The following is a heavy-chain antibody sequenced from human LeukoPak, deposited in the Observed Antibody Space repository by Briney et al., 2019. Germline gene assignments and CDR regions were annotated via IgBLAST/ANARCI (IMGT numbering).Heavy chain of an antibody. CDR1: GGTFSSNA. CDR3: SRTGAYYRYYYMDV. Sequence: SVKVSCKASGGTFSSNAISWVRQAPGKGLEWMGGIIPIFGTANYAQKFQGRVTITTDKSTKTEYMEMSSLRSEDTAVYYCSRTGAYYRYYYMDVWGKGTTVTVSS. J-gene: IGHJ6*03. V-gene: IGHV1-69*05. CDR2: IIPIFGTA. D-gene: IGHD3-16*02.